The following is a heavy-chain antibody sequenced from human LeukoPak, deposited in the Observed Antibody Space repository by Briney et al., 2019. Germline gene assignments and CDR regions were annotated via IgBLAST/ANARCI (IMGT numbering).Heavy chain of an antibody. CDR2: IYTSGST. J-gene: IGHJ4*02. Sequence: SETLSLTCTVAGGSVSNYYWSWIRQPAGKGLEWIGRIYTSGSTNYNPSLKSRVTISVDKSKNQFSLKLSSVTAADTAVYYCARVSLRNYSDYWGQGTLVTVSS. V-gene: IGHV4-4*07. CDR1: GGSVSNYY. D-gene: IGHD3-22*01. CDR3: ARVSLRNYSDY.